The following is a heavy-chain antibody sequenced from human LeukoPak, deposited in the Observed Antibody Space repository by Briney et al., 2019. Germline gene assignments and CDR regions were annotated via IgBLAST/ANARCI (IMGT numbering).Heavy chain of an antibody. CDR2: ISYDGSNK. Sequence: GGSLRLSCAASGFTFSSYAMHWVRQAPGKGLEWVAVISYDGSNKYYADSVKGRFTISRDNSKNTLYLQMNSLRAEDTAVYYCAKGVRMAQTNWFDPWGQGTLVTVSS. CDR3: AKGVRMAQTNWFDP. V-gene: IGHV3-30*04. J-gene: IGHJ5*02. D-gene: IGHD5-24*01. CDR1: GFTFSSYA.